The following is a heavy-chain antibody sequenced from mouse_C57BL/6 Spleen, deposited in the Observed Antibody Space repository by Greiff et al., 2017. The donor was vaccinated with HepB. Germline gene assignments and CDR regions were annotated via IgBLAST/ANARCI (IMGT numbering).Heavy chain of an antibody. CDR1: GYSITSGYY. CDR3: ARDATWFAD. Sequence: EVKLLESGPGLVKPSQSLSLTCSVTGYSITSGYYWNWIRQFPGNKLEWMGYISYDGSNNYNPSLKNRISITRDTSKNQFFLKLNSVTTEDTATYYCARDATWFADWGQGTLVTVSA. V-gene: IGHV3-6*01. CDR2: ISYDGSN. J-gene: IGHJ3*01.